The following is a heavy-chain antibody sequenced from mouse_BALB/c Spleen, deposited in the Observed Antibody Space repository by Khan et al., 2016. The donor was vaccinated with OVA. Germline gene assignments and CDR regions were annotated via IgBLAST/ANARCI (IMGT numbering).Heavy chain of an antibody. CDR2: IWACGST. D-gene: IGHD1-3*01. CDR1: GFSLTSYG. J-gene: IGHJ2*01. Sequence: VQLQVSGPGLVALSQSLSITCTVSGFSLTSYGVHWVRQPPGKGVVWLGVIWACGSTNYNWALMSRLRISEDIHKNQVFLKMNSLQTDDTPMYYYDRLEDIWGQGTTLTVSS. V-gene: IGHV2-9*02. CDR3: DRLEDI.